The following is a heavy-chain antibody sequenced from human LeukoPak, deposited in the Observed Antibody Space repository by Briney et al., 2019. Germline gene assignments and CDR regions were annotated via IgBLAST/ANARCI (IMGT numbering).Heavy chain of an antibody. CDR3: ARRYYYGSGSLYYFDY. CDR2: IYPGDSDT. CDR1: GYSFTSYW. D-gene: IGHD3-10*01. J-gene: IGHJ4*02. V-gene: IGHV5-51*01. Sequence: GESLKISCKASGYSFTSYWIGWVRQMPGKGLEWMRIIYPGDSDTRYSPSFQGQVTTSADKSISTAYLQWSSLKASDTAMYYCARRYYYGSGSLYYFDYWGQGTLVTVSS.